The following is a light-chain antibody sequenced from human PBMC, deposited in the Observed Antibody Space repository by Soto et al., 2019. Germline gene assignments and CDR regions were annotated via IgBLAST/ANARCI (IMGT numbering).Light chain of an antibody. V-gene: IGLV1-44*01. CDR1: SSNIGSNP. J-gene: IGLJ2*01. CDR3: AIWDDSLSGVV. Sequence: QSVLTQPPSASGTPGQRVTISCSGSSSNIGSNPVNWYQQFPGTAPKLLIYNNNQRPSGVPDRFSGSKSGTSASLAISGLQSEDEADYYCAIWDDSLSGVVFGGGTKLTVL. CDR2: NNN.